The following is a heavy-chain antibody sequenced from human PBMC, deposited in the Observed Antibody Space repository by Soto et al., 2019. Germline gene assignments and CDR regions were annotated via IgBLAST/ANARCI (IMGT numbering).Heavy chain of an antibody. Sequence: GGSLRLSCAASGFTFSSYGMHWVRQAPGKGLEWVAVIWYDGSNKYYADSVKGRFTISRDNSKNTLYLQMNSLRAEDTAVYYCARGYVGYCTNGVCYNHFDYWGQGTLVTVSS. CDR3: ARGYVGYCTNGVCYNHFDY. V-gene: IGHV3-33*01. D-gene: IGHD2-8*01. CDR2: IWYDGSNK. CDR1: GFTFSSYG. J-gene: IGHJ4*02.